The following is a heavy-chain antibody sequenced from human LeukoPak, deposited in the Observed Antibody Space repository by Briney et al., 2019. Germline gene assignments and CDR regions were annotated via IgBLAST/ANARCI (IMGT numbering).Heavy chain of an antibody. CDR2: IYYSGST. Sequence: SQTLSLTCTVSGXSISSGDYYWSWIRQPPGKGLEWIGYIYYSGSTNYNPSLKSRVTISVDTSKNQFSLKLSSVTAADTAVYYCARHSSEYGDYSHYYYYYGMDVWGQGTTVTVSS. V-gene: IGHV4-30-4*01. J-gene: IGHJ6*02. CDR3: ARHSSEYGDYSHYYYYYGMDV. D-gene: IGHD4-17*01. CDR1: GXSISSGDYY.